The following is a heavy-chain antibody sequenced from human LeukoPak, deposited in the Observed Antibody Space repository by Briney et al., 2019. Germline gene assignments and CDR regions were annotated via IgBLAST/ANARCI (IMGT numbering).Heavy chain of an antibody. V-gene: IGHV4-39*01. J-gene: IGHJ4*02. D-gene: IGHD5-18*01. CDR2: IYYSGST. CDR3: ARRGIEGAAMIDY. Sequence: SETLSLTCTVSDDSITSYYWGWIRQPPGKGLEWIGSIYYSGSTYYNPSLKSRVTISVDTSKNQFSLKLSSVTAADTAVYYCARRGIEGAAMIDYRGQGTLVTVSS. CDR1: DDSITSYY.